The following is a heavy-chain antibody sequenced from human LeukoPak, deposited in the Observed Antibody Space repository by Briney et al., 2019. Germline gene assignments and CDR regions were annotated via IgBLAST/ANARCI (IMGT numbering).Heavy chain of an antibody. CDR2: ISAYNGNT. V-gene: IGHV1-18*01. CDR3: AREGFTISPYYYMDV. J-gene: IGHJ6*03. D-gene: IGHD3-3*01. CDR1: GYTFTSYG. Sequence: ASVKVSCTASGYTFTSYGISWVRQAPGQGLEWMGWISAYNGNTNYAQKLQGRVTMTTDTSTSTAYMELRSLRSDDTAVYYCAREGFTISPYYYMDVWGKGTTVTVSS.